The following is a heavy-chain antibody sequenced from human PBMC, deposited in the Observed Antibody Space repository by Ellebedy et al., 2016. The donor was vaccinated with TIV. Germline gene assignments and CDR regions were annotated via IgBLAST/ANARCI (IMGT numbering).Heavy chain of an antibody. CDR3: TIATMIVVGFDP. J-gene: IGHJ5*02. CDR1: GFSFRNAW. D-gene: IGHD3-22*01. Sequence: PGGSLRLSCAASGFSFRNAWMSWVRQAPGKGLEWVGRINSKTEGGTTDYASHVKGRFTISRDDSKNTLYLQMDSLKTEDTAVYYCTIATMIVVGFDPWGQGTLVTVSS. V-gene: IGHV3-15*01. CDR2: INSKTEGGTT.